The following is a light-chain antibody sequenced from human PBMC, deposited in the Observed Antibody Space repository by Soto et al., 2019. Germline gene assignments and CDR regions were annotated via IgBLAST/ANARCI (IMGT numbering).Light chain of an antibody. CDR1: QSVNSD. CDR2: GAS. CDR3: QQYNNWPPYS. Sequence: EIVLTQSPATLSVSPGNRATLSCRASQSVNSDLAWYQQKPGQAPRLLIYGASTRATGTPTRFSGSGSGTEFTLTISSLQSEDFAVYFCQQYNNWPPYSFXQGTKADIK. J-gene: IGKJ2*03. V-gene: IGKV3-15*01.